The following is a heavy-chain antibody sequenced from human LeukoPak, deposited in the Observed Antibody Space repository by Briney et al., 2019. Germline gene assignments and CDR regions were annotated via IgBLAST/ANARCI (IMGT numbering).Heavy chain of an antibody. Sequence: SETLSLTCAVYGGSFSSYYWSWIRQPPGKGLEWIGEINHSGSTNYNPSLRSRVTISVDTSKNQFSLKLSSVTAADTAVYYCARGNPYYYDSSGYYFKFDYWGQGTLVTVSS. CDR3: ARGNPYYYDSSGYYFKFDY. CDR2: INHSGST. D-gene: IGHD3-22*01. CDR1: GGSFSSYY. J-gene: IGHJ4*02. V-gene: IGHV4-34*01.